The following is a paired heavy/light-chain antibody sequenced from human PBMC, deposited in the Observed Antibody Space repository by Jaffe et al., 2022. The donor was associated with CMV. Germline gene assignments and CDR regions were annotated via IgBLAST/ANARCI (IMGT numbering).Heavy chain of an antibody. D-gene: IGHD4-4*01. J-gene: IGHJ6*02. CDR3: ARDLYLHRDDKNFDFSYGMDV. V-gene: IGHV3-7*01. CDR1: GFTFSSYW. CDR2: IKHDGSEK. Sequence: EVQLVESGGGLVQPGGSLRLSCEASGFTFSSYWMTWVRQAPGKGLEWVASIKHDGSEKYYVDSVKGRFAISRDTAKNSLYLQMNGLRAEDTAVYYCARDLYLHRDDKNFDFSYGMDVWGQGTTVSVSS.
Light chain of an antibody. CDR1: QSISNY. J-gene: IGKJ1*01. CDR3: QQIYTIPPWT. V-gene: IGKV1-39*01. Sequence: DIQMTQSPSPLSASVGDRVTITCRASQSISNYLNWYQQKPGKAPKLLIYAASNLQSGVPSRFSGSGSGTDFTLTISSLQPEDFATYYCQQIYTIPPWTFGQGTKVEIK. CDR2: AAS.